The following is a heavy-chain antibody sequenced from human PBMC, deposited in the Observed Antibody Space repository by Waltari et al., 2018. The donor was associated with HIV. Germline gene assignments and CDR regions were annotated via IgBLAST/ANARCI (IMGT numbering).Heavy chain of an antibody. CDR1: GGSFSGYY. CDR3: ARRPWLGAYFQH. V-gene: IGHV4-34*01. Sequence: QVQLQQWGAGLLKPSETLSLTCAVYGGSFSGYYWSWIRQPPGKGLEWIGEINHSGSTNYNPSLKSRVTISVDTSKNQFSLKLSSVTAADTAVYYCARRPWLGAYFQHWGQGTLVTVSS. J-gene: IGHJ1*01. CDR2: INHSGST. D-gene: IGHD6-19*01.